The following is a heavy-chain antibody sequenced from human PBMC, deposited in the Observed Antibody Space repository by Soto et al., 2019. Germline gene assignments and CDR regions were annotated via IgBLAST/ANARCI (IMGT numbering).Heavy chain of an antibody. D-gene: IGHD3-10*01. V-gene: IGHV4-34*02. CDR1: GRSMSGYN. CDR3: ARNGVGFGFDI. CDR2: IGPTGDT. J-gene: IGHJ3*02. Sequence: QVQQQQWGARLLKPSETLSLTCAEYGRSMSGYNWSWLRRSPVRGLERIGEIGPTGDTNYGPSFMSRVTVSVDTSKYELSLRLTQVTAADTATYLCARNGVGFGFDIWGLGTMVSVSS.